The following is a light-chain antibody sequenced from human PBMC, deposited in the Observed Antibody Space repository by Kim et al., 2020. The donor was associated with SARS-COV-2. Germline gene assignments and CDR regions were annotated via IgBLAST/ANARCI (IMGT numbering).Light chain of an antibody. CDR1: QGISNS. Sequence: APVGDKVTITCRAIQGISNSLAWSQKNPGKVPKPPIIAPSTGQSGVPPRFIGSGSEPDLPLPINSLHPEDVASYYCQDYDSAPLTFGGGTQVDIK. CDR3: QDYDSAPLT. V-gene: IGKV1-27*01. J-gene: IGKJ4*01. CDR2: APS.